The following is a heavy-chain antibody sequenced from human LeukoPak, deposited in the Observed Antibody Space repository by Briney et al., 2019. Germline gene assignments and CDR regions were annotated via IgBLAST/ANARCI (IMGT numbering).Heavy chain of an antibody. Sequence: GGSLRLSCEASGFTFSIYAMSWVRQTPGKGLEWVTTLSGSGGSTYYADSVKGRFTISRDNSKNTLYLQMNSLRAEDTAVYSCAKDLSGVTGYTYGRGIDYWGQGTLVTVSS. J-gene: IGHJ4*02. V-gene: IGHV3-23*01. CDR3: AKDLSGVTGYTYGRGIDY. CDR1: GFTFSIYA. D-gene: IGHD5-18*01. CDR2: LSGSGGST.